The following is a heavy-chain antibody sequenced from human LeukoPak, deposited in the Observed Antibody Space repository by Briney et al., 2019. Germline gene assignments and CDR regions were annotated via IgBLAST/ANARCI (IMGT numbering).Heavy chain of an antibody. CDR1: IGSISSSKW. D-gene: IGHD3-16*01. J-gene: IGHJ6*02. CDR2: ISSSGNSR. CDR3: AREGYDYVWQTTEQDGMDV. Sequence: PSETLSLTCSVSIGSISSSKWWSWVRQSPVKGLEWVSYISSSGNSREYADSVKGRFTISRDNARDSLHLQMNSLRVEDTAVYYCAREGYDYVWQTTEQDGMDVWGQGTTVTVSS. V-gene: IGHV3-48*03.